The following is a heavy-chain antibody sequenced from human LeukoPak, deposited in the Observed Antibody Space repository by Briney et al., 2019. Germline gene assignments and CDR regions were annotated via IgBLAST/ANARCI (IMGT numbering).Heavy chain of an antibody. CDR2: IYYSGST. CDR3: ARELRAANWFDP. CDR1: GGSISSYY. J-gene: IGHJ5*02. Sequence: SETLSLTCTVSGGSISSYYWSWIRQPPGKGLEWIGYIYYSGSTNYNPSLKSRATISVDTSKNQFSLKLSSVTAADTAVYYCARELRAANWFDPWGQGTLVTVSS. V-gene: IGHV4-59*01.